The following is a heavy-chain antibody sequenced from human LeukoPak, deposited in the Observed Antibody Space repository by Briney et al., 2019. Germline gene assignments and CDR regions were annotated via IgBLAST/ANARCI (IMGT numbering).Heavy chain of an antibody. J-gene: IGHJ5*02. Sequence: SETLSLACTISGGSISTYYWSWIRQPPGKGLEWIGYIYYSGITKYNPSVKSRVTISVNTSKNQFSLKVSSVTAADTAVYYCARGTNMMASLRFDPWGQGTLVTVSS. D-gene: IGHD2-8*01. CDR2: IYYSGIT. CDR1: GGSISTYY. V-gene: IGHV4-59*01. CDR3: ARGTNMMASLRFDP.